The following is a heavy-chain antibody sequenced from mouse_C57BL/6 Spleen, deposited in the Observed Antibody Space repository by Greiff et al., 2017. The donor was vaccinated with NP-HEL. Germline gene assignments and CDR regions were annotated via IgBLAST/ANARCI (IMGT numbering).Heavy chain of an antibody. CDR3: ARPNLSYYYGSSYAMDY. J-gene: IGHJ4*01. V-gene: IGHV1-22*01. D-gene: IGHD1-1*01. Sequence: EVQLQESGPELVKPGASVKMSCKASGYTFTDYNMHWVKQSHGKSLEWIGYINPNNGGTSYNQKFKGKATLTVNKSSSTAYMELRSLTSEDSAVYYCARPNLSYYYGSSYAMDYWGQGTSVTVSS. CDR1: GYTFTDYN. CDR2: INPNNGGT.